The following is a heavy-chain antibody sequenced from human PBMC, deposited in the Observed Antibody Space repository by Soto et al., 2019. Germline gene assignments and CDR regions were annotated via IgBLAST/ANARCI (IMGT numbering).Heavy chain of an antibody. Sequence: GGSLRLSCSASGFTFSSYAMHWVRQAPGKGLEYVSAISSNGGSTYYADSVKGRFTISRDNSKNTLYLQMSSLRAEDTAVYYCVKVNYDSSGYYPSFDYWGQGTLVTVSS. J-gene: IGHJ4*02. V-gene: IGHV3-64D*08. CDR3: VKVNYDSSGYYPSFDY. CDR2: ISSNGGST. CDR1: GFTFSSYA. D-gene: IGHD3-22*01.